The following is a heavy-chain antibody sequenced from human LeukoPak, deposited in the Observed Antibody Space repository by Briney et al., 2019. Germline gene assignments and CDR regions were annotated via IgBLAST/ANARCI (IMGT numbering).Heavy chain of an antibody. CDR3: LPIIRRIAVAEFDY. Sequence: GGSLRLSCAASGFTFSSYEMNWVRQAPGKGLEWVSYISSSGSTIYYADSVKGRFTISRDNAKNSLYLQMNSLRAEDTAVYYCLPIIRRIAVAEFDYWGQGTLVTVSS. V-gene: IGHV3-48*03. CDR2: ISSSGSTI. D-gene: IGHD6-19*01. J-gene: IGHJ4*02. CDR1: GFTFSSYE.